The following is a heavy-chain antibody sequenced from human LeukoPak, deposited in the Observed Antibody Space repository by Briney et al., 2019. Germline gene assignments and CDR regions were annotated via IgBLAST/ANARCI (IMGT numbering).Heavy chain of an antibody. CDR2: IIPILGIA. D-gene: IGHD2-15*01. Sequence: GASVKVSCKASGGTFSSYAISWVRQAPGQGLEWMGRIIPILGIANYAQKFQGRVTITADKSTSTAYMELSSLRSEDTAVYYCARDQCSGGSSEHVCYGMDVWGQGTTVTVSS. J-gene: IGHJ6*02. CDR3: ARDQCSGGSSEHVCYGMDV. V-gene: IGHV1-69*04. CDR1: GGTFSSYA.